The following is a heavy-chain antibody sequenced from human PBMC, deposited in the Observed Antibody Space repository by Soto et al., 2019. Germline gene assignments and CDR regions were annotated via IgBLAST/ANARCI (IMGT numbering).Heavy chain of an antibody. D-gene: IGHD3-10*01. CDR3: ARDSMVRVRSIDWRDP. Sequence: QVHLQESGPGLVRPSETLSLTCIVSGGTISNYYWSLVRQPAGKGLEWIGRVSAIGNTNYNPSLKSRVTMSVDTSKNPSSLKLSFVTAADTAVYFCARDSMVRVRSIDWRDPWGQGNLFTVSS. V-gene: IGHV4-4*07. J-gene: IGHJ5*02. CDR1: GGTISNYY. CDR2: VSAIGNT.